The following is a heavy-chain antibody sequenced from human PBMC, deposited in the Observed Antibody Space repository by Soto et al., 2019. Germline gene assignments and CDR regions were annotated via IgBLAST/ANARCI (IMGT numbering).Heavy chain of an antibody. CDR2: IYYSGST. CDR1: GGSISSGDYY. CDR3: ARGEDLGYCSGGSCYWFDP. J-gene: IGHJ5*02. D-gene: IGHD2-15*01. V-gene: IGHV4-30-4*01. Sequence: QVQLQESGPGLVKPSQTLSLTCTVSGGSISSGDYYWSWIRQPPGKGLEWIGYIYYSGSTYYNPSLKSRVTISVDTSKNQFSLKLSSVTAADTAVYYCARGEDLGYCSGGSCYWFDPWGQGTLVTVSS.